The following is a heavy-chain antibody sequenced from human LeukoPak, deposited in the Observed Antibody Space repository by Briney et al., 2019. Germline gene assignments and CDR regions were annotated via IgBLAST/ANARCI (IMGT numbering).Heavy chain of an antibody. CDR2: IYYTGST. D-gene: IGHD6-13*01. J-gene: IGHJ6*03. CDR1: GGSISSGGYY. CDR3: ARFEQQLVEGTYAYYDYYYLDV. V-gene: IGHV4-61*08. Sequence: SETLSLTCTVSGGSISSGGYYWSWIRQHSGKGLEWIGYIYYTGSTKYIPSLKSRVTMSIDTSKNQFSLKLSSVTAADTAVYYCARFEQQLVEGTYAYYDYYYLDVWGTGTTVTVSS.